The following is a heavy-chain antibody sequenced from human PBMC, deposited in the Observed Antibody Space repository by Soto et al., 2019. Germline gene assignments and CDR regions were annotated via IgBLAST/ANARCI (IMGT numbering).Heavy chain of an antibody. CDR3: AKDHYYGSGSYYLCFDF. CDR1: GFTFSSYA. V-gene: IGHV3-23*01. D-gene: IGHD3-10*01. CDR2: VTSGSST. Sequence: PGGSLRLSCAASGFTFSSYAMTWVRQAPGKGLEWVSSVTSGSSTYYADSVKGRFTISRDYSNNTLYLQMTSLRAEDTAVYYCAKDHYYGSGSYYLCFDFWGQGTLVTVSS. J-gene: IGHJ4*02.